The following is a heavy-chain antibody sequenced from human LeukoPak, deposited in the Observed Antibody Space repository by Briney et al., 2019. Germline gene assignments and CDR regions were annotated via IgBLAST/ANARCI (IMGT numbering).Heavy chain of an antibody. J-gene: IGHJ4*02. V-gene: IGHV3-33*01. D-gene: IGHD6-13*01. Sequence: GGSLRLSCAASGFTFSHYGMHWVRQAPGKGLEWVAVIWHDGSNEYYADSVKGQFTISRNNSKNTLYLQMNSLRAEDTAVYYCAREWVEYSNTWSHFDYWGQGTLVTVSS. CDR3: AREWVEYSNTWSHFDY. CDR2: IWHDGSNE. CDR1: GFTFSHYG.